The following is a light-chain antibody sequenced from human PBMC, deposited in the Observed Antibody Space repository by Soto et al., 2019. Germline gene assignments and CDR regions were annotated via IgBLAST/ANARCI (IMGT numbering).Light chain of an antibody. CDR2: SNA. Sequence: QSVLTRPPSVSGAPGQRVTISCTGSGSNIGTGYDVHWYQQLPGTAPKLLIYSNANRPSGVPDRFSGSKSGTSASLAITGLQAEDEADYYCQSYDSSLSSYVFGTGTKVTVL. CDR3: QSYDSSLSSYV. V-gene: IGLV1-40*01. CDR1: GSNIGTGYD. J-gene: IGLJ1*01.